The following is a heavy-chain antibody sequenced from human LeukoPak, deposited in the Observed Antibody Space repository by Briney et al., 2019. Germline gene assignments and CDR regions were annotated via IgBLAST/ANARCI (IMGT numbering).Heavy chain of an antibody. J-gene: IGHJ4*02. V-gene: IGHV3-30*02. CDR3: AKSRGYSGYGGGLSDY. D-gene: IGHD5-12*01. CDR1: GFTFSSYA. CDR2: IRYDGSNK. Sequence: PGGSLRLSCAASGFTFSSYAMHWVRQAPGKGLEWVAFIRYDGSNKYYADSVKGRFTISRDNSKNTLYLQMNSLRAEDTAVYYCAKSRGYSGYGGGLSDYWGQGTLVTVSS.